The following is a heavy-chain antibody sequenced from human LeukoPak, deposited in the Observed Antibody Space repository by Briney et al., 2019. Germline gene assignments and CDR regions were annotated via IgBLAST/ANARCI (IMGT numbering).Heavy chain of an antibody. J-gene: IGHJ4*02. V-gene: IGHV4-59*01. CDR1: GGSISSYY. CDR3: ARGLVATTPDY. D-gene: IGHD5-12*01. Sequence: SETLSLTCTVSGGSISSYYWSWIRQPPGKGLEWIGYIYYSGSTNYSPSLKSRVTISVDTSKNQFSLKLSSVTAADTAVYYCARGLVATTPDYWGQGTLVTVSS. CDR2: IYYSGST.